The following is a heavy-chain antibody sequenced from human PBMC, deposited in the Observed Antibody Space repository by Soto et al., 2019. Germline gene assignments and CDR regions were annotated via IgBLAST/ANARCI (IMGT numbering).Heavy chain of an antibody. Sequence: SQTLSLTCAVYVGSFSGYYWTWIRQPPGTGVEWIGEINHSGSTNYNPSLKSRVTISVDTSKNQFSLKLTSVTAADTAVYYCARDKITGLFDYWGQGTLVTVS. V-gene: IGHV4-34*01. CDR2: INHSGST. CDR3: ARDKITGLFDY. J-gene: IGHJ4*02. D-gene: IGHD2-8*02. CDR1: VGSFSGYY.